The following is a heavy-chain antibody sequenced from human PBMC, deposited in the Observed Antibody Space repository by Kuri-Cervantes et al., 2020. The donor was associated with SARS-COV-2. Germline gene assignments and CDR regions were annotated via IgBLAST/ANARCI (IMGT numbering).Heavy chain of an antibody. Sequence: ASVKVSCKASGYTFTTYKMHWVRQAPGQGLEWMGIIDPSGAGTKYPQKVQGRVTMTRDTSTSTVYMELSSLRSDDTAVYYCARDAIAARPVDAFDIWGQGTMVT. V-gene: IGHV1-46*01. CDR3: ARDAIAARPVDAFDI. CDR2: IDPSGAGT. CDR1: GYTFTTYK. D-gene: IGHD6-6*01. J-gene: IGHJ3*02.